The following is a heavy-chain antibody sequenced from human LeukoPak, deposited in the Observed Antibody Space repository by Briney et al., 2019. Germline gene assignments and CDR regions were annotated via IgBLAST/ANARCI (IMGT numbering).Heavy chain of an antibody. V-gene: IGHV4-38-2*02. D-gene: IGHD6-19*01. CDR2: IYHSGST. CDR1: GYSISSGYY. J-gene: IGHJ5*02. Sequence: QTSETLSLTCTVSGYSISSGYYWGWIRQPPGKGLEWIGSIYHSGSTYYNPSLKSRVTISVDTSKNQFSLKLSSVTGADTAVYYCARGGWYSHLWGQGALVTVSS. CDR3: ARGGWYSHL.